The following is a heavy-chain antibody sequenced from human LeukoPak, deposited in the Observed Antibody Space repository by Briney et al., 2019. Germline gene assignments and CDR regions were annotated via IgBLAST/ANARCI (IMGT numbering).Heavy chain of an antibody. Sequence: PSETLSLTCTVSDGSISSSSFYWGWIRQPPGKGLEWIGSMYYIGTTYYNPSLEGRVTISVDTSKNLCSLRLRSVTAADTAVYYCVGEEYGTGSYYKSSDWGQGTLVTVSS. CDR1: DGSISSSSFY. CDR3: VGEEYGTGSYYKSSD. CDR2: MYYIGTT. J-gene: IGHJ4*02. D-gene: IGHD3-10*01. V-gene: IGHV4-39*01.